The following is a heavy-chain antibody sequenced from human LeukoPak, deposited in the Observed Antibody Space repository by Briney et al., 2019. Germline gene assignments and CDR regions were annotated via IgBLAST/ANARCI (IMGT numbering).Heavy chain of an antibody. CDR1: GGSFSGYY. CDR3: ARGGGSYYQDY. V-gene: IGHV4-34*01. Sequence: PSETLSLTCAVYGGSFSGYYWSWIRQPPGKGLEWIGEINHSGSTNYNPSLKSRVTISVDTSKNQFSLKLSSVTAADTAVYYCARGGGSYYQDYWGQGTLVTVSS. CDR2: INHSGST. D-gene: IGHD1-26*01. J-gene: IGHJ4*02.